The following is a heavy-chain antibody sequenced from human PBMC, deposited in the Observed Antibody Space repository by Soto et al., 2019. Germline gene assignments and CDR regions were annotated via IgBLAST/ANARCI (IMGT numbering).Heavy chain of an antibody. V-gene: IGHV1-69*13. CDR1: GGTFSSYA. CDR2: IIPIFGTA. Sequence: SVKVSCKASGGTFSSYAISWVRQAPGQGLEWMGGIIPIFGTANYAQKFQGRVTITADESTSTAYMELSSLRSEDTAVYYCARERARYDFWSGYHWFDPWGQGTLVTVSS. J-gene: IGHJ5*02. CDR3: ARERARYDFWSGYHWFDP. D-gene: IGHD3-3*01.